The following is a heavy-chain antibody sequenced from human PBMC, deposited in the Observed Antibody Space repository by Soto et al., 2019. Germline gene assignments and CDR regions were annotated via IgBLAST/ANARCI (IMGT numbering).Heavy chain of an antibody. CDR3: SRGILV. D-gene: IGHD5-18*01. CDR2: ISYGGST. J-gene: IGHJ4*02. CDR1: GGSINSGGYC. V-gene: IGHV4-31*03. Sequence: QVQLQESGPGLVKPSQTLSLTCTVSGGSINSGGYCWSWIRQHPGKGLEWIGCISYGGSTSYNAALKIRGTVSVDTSKTLFSLKLSSVTAAETAVYYCSRGILVWGQGTLITVSS.